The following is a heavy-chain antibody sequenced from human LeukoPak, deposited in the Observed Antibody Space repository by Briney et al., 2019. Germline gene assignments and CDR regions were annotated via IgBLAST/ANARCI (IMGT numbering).Heavy chain of an antibody. J-gene: IGHJ5*02. Sequence: GGSPRLSCAASGFTFSSYAMSWVRQAPGKGLEWVSGISGSGDNTYYADSVKGRFTISRDNSKNTLYLQMNSLRADDTAVYYCAKGGLVHRFDPWGQGTLVTVSS. CDR2: ISGSGDNT. V-gene: IGHV3-23*01. CDR3: AKGGLVHRFDP. CDR1: GFTFSSYA.